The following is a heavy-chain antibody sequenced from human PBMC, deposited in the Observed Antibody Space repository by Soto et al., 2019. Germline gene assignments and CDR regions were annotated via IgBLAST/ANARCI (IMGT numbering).Heavy chain of an antibody. CDR2: ISSSSSTI. CDR1: GFTFSSYS. V-gene: IGHV3-48*02. J-gene: IGHJ3*02. CDR3: ARDPVSAWWNDAFDI. Sequence: GGSLRLSCASSGFTFSSYSMNWVRQAPGKGLEWVSYISSSSSTIYYADSVKGRFTISRDNAKNSLYLQMNSLRDEDTAVYYCARDPVSAWWNDAFDIWGQGTMVTVSS. D-gene: IGHD2-8*02.